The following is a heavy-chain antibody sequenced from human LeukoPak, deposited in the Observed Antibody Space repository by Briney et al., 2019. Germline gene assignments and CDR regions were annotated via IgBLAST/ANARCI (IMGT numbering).Heavy chain of an antibody. V-gene: IGHV4-34*01. CDR3: ARHGEGGYCSSTSCYHPAPFDY. D-gene: IGHD2-2*01. CDR2: INHSGST. Sequence: PSETLSLTCAVYGGSFSGYYWSWLRQPPGKGLEWIGEINHSGSTNYNPSLKSRVTISVDTSKNQFSLKLSSVTAADTAVYYCARHGEGGYCSSTSCYHPAPFDYWGQGTLVTVSS. CDR1: GGSFSGYY. J-gene: IGHJ4*02.